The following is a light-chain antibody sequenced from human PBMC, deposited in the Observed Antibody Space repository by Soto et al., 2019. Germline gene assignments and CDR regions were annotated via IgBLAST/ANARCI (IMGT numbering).Light chain of an antibody. Sequence: DLKITQSPSSLYVSVGGRVTITCRASPSISSSLNWYQHKPGKAPKLLIYAASSLQSGVPSRFSGSGAGTDFTLTISSLQPEEFATYYCQDSYCTPISFGEGTRLVIK. V-gene: IGKV1-39*01. CDR3: QDSYCTPIS. CDR1: PSISSS. J-gene: IGKJ5*01. CDR2: AAS.